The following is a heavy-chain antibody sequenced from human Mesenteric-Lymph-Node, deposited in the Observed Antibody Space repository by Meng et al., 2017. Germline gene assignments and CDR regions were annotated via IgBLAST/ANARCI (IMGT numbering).Heavy chain of an antibody. Sequence: SETLSLTCTVSGGSISSSSYYWGWIRQPPGKGLEWIASITYGGSTYYKPSHKGRVTMSADTSKKQFSLNLTSVTAADTAVYYCARDSGDYFDHCGQGTLVTVSS. D-gene: IGHD3-10*01. CDR3: ARDSGDYFDH. V-gene: IGHV4-39*07. J-gene: IGHJ4*02. CDR2: ITYGGST. CDR1: GGSISSSSYY.